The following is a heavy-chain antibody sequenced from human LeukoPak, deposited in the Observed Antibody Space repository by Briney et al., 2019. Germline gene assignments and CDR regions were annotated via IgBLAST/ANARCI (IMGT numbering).Heavy chain of an antibody. D-gene: IGHD2-2*01. CDR2: FDPEDGET. CDR1: GYTLIELS. CDR3: ALILGYCSSTSCYGEFDP. J-gene: IGHJ5*02. Sequence: ASVKVSCKVSGYTLIELSMHWVRQAPGKGLEWMGGFDPEDGETIYSQKFQGRVIMTEDTSTDTAYMELRSLRSDDTAVYYCALILGYCSSTSCYGEFDPWGQGTLVTVSS. V-gene: IGHV1-24*01.